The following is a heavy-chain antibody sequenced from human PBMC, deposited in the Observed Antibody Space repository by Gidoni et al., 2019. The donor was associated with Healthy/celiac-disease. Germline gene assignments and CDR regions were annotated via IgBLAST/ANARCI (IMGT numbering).Heavy chain of an antibody. Sequence: EVQLVESGGGLVKPGGSLRLSCAASGFTFSSYSMNWVRQAPGKGLEWVSSISSSSSYIYYADSVKGRFTISRDNAKNSLYLQMNSLRAEDTAVYYCAREGALGYCSGGSCHYGMDVWGQGTTVTVSS. D-gene: IGHD2-15*01. CDR3: AREGALGYCSGGSCHYGMDV. CDR1: GFTFSSYS. V-gene: IGHV3-21*01. CDR2: ISSSSSYI. J-gene: IGHJ6*02.